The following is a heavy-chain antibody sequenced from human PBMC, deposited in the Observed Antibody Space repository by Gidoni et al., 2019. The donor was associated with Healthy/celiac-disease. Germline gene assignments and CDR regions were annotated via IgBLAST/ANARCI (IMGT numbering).Heavy chain of an antibody. Sequence: SCAASGFTFSSYAMSWVRQAPGKGLEWVSAISGSGGSTYYADSVKGRFTISRDNSKNTLYLQMNSLRAEDTAVYYCAKDRSLTPYRGSYHFDYWGQGTLVTVSS. D-gene: IGHD1-26*01. CDR2: ISGSGGST. J-gene: IGHJ4*02. CDR3: AKDRSLTPYRGSYHFDY. CDR1: GFTFSSYA. V-gene: IGHV3-23*01.